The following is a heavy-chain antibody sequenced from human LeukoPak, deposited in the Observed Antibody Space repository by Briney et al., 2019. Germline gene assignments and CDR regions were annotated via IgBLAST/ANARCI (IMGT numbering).Heavy chain of an antibody. CDR2: ISYDGSNK. CDR3: AKVSLGGLVAYYFDY. D-gene: IGHD2/OR15-2a*01. Sequence: PGTSLRLFCAASGFTFSSYGMHWVRQAPGKGLEWVAVISYDGSNKYYADSVKGRFTISRDNSKNTLYLQMDSLRTEDTAVYHCAKVSLGGLVAYYFDYWGRGTLVTVSS. V-gene: IGHV3-30*18. CDR1: GFTFSSYG. J-gene: IGHJ4*02.